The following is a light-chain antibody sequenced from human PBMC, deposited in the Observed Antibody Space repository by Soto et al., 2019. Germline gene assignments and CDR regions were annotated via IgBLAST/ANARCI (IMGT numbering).Light chain of an antibody. Sequence: DIQMTQSPSTLSASVGDRVTITFRASQSISSWLAWYQQKPGKAPKLLIYDASSLESGVPSRFSGSGSGTEFTLTISSLQPDDFATYYCQHSNSYSEAFGQGTKVDIK. CDR1: QSISSW. V-gene: IGKV1-5*01. CDR3: QHSNSYSEA. J-gene: IGKJ1*01. CDR2: DAS.